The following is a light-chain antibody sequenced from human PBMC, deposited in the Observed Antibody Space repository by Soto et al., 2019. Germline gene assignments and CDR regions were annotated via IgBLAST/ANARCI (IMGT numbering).Light chain of an antibody. J-gene: IGLJ3*02. CDR2: EVS. CDR1: SSDVGGYKY. Sequence: QSALTQPASVSGSPGQSITISCTGTSSDVGGYKYVYWYQQHPGKAPKLMIYEVSNRPSGVSNRFSGSKSGNTASLTISGLQAEDEADYYCSSYTSSSTLVFGGGTKVTVL. CDR3: SSYTSSSTLV. V-gene: IGLV2-14*01.